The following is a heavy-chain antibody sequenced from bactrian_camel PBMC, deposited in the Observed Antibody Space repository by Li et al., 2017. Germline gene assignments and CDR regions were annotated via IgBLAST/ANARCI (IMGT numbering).Heavy chain of an antibody. V-gene: IGHV3S6*01. CDR3: AAANNEYETDLGY. J-gene: IGHJ4*01. CDR1: RFTSSSDW. Sequence: HVQLVESGGGLVQPGGSLRLSCAASRFTSSSDWMYWVRQAPGKGLEWVSAITYDGYTYYTDSVTGRFTIARDRAKNILYLQMNTLNAEDTAVYYCAAANNEYETDLGYWAQGTQVTVS. CDR2: ITYDGYT. D-gene: IGHD4*01.